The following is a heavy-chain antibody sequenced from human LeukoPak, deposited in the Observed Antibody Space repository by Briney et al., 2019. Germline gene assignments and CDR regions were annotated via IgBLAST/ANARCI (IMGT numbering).Heavy chain of an antibody. CDR3: ARAGYCSGGSCYSYFDP. Sequence: PGGSLRLSCAASGFTFSSYWMHWVRQAPGKGLVWVSRINSDGSSTSYADSVKGRFTISRDNAKNTLYLQMNSLRAEDTAVYYCARAGYCSGGSCYSYFDPWGQGTLVTASS. J-gene: IGHJ5*02. CDR1: GFTFSSYW. CDR2: INSDGSST. D-gene: IGHD2-15*01. V-gene: IGHV3-74*01.